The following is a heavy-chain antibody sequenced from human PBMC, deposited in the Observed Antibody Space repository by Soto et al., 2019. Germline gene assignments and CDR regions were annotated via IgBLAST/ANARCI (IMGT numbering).Heavy chain of an antibody. Sequence: GGSLRLSCAASGFTFSSYSMNWVRQAPGKGLEWVSSISSSSSYIYYADSVKGRFTISRDNAKNSLYLQMNSLRAEDTAVYYCARLGVYFSGGSCPYCMHVWGPGTSVTVFS. D-gene: IGHD2-15*01. J-gene: IGHJ6*02. CDR2: ISSSSSYI. CDR1: GFTFSSYS. V-gene: IGHV3-21*01. CDR3: ARLGVYFSGGSCPYCMHV.